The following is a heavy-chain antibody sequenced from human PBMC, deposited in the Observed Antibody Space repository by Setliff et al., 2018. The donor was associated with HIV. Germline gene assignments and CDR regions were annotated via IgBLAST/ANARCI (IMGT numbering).Heavy chain of an antibody. CDR2: IYYSGST. CDR3: ARSNSGSGTGSGYYFHMGV. CDR1: GGSTSNNDYY. D-gene: IGHD6-19*01. J-gene: IGHJ6*03. V-gene: IGHV4-39*01. Sequence: SETLSLTCTVSGGSTSNNDYYWGWIRQPPGKGLEWIGSIYYSGSTHYNPILKSRISITVDTSKNQFSLKVGSMTAADTAVYYCARSNSGSGTGSGYYFHMGVWGKGTTVT.